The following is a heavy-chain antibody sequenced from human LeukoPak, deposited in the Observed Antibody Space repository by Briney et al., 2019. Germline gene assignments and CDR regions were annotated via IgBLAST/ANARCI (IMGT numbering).Heavy chain of an antibody. CDR2: IGYNGSDH. Sequence: PGRSLRLSCAASGLTFSSYGIHWVRQAPGKGLEWVAFIGYNGSDHHLADSVKGRFTISRDYSKNTLYLQMNSLRPEDTAVYYCSMYSSGWYPPFGYWGQGTLVTVSS. J-gene: IGHJ4*02. D-gene: IGHD6-19*01. CDR3: SMYSSGWYPPFGY. CDR1: GLTFSSYG. V-gene: IGHV3-30*19.